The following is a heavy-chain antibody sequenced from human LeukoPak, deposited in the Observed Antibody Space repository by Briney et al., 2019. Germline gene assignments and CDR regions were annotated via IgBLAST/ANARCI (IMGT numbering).Heavy chain of an antibody. CDR2: INHSGST. CDR1: GGSFSGYY. D-gene: IGHD6-13*01. Sequence: SETLSLTCAVYGGSFSGYYWSWIRQPPGKGLGWIGEINHSGSTNYNPSLKSRVTISVDTSKNQFSLKLSSVTAADTAVYYCAGGIAAAGTGFDYWGQGTLVTVSS. J-gene: IGHJ4*02. V-gene: IGHV4-34*01. CDR3: AGGIAAAGTGFDY.